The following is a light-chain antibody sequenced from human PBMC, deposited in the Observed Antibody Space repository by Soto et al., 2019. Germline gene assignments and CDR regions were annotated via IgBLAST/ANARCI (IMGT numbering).Light chain of an antibody. CDR3: SSYAGSFNLL. J-gene: IGLJ3*02. Sequence: QSALTQPPSASGSPGQSVTISCTGTSSDVGAYNYVSWYQQHPGKAPKLMIYEVNKRPSGVPDRFSGSKSGNTASLTVSGLQAVDEAAYYCSSYAGSFNLLFCGGPKLTVL. CDR2: EVN. CDR1: SSDVGAYNY. V-gene: IGLV2-8*01.